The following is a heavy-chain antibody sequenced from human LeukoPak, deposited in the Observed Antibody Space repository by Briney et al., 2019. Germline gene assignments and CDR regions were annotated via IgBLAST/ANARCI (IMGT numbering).Heavy chain of an antibody. CDR2: INHSGST. CDR1: GGSFSGYY. J-gene: IGHJ5*02. D-gene: IGHD3-10*01. CDR3: ARLPIYYYGSGSYYKRGWFDP. V-gene: IGHV4-34*01. Sequence: SETLSLTCAVYGGSFSGYYWSWIRQPPGKGLEWIGEINHSGSTNYNPSLKSRVTISVDTSKNQFSPKLSSVTAADTAVYYCARLPIYYYGSGSYYKRGWFDPWGQGTLVTVSS.